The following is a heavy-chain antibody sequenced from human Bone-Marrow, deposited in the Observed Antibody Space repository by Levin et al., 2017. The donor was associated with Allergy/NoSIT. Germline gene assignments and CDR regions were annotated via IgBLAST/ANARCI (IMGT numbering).Heavy chain of an antibody. V-gene: IGHV1-2*06. J-gene: IGHJ4*02. D-gene: IGHD3-22*01. Sequence: GESLKISCKASGYTFTGNFMHWVRQAPGQGLEWMGRMNPKSGGTDYAPKFQGRVAMTRDTSINTAYMELNKLTSDDTAVYYCARGSSDGQAWGQGTLVTVSS. CDR3: ARGSSDGQA. CDR2: MNPKSGGT. CDR1: GYTFTGNF.